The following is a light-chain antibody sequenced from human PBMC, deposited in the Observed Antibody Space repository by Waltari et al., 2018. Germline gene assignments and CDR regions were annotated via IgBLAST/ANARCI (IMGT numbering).Light chain of an antibody. CDR1: SSDVGFYNY. V-gene: IGLV2-14*01. CDR3: NSYAGSSSWV. Sequence: QSALTQPASVSGSPGQSITISCTGTSSDVGFYNYVSWYQQHPGKAPKFMIYDVSGRPSGVSNRFSGSKSGNTASLTISGLQAEDESDYYCNSYAGSSSWVFGGGTKLTVL. J-gene: IGLJ3*02. CDR2: DVS.